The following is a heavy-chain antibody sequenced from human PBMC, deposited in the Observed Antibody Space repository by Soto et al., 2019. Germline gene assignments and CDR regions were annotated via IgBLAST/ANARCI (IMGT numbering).Heavy chain of an antibody. J-gene: IGHJ4*02. V-gene: IGHV3-23*01. CDR1: GFTFNNYA. D-gene: IGHD3-10*01. CDR2: ISGGGDTT. CDR3: AKGRGGSGSLTPRVDF. Sequence: EVQLLESGGGLVQPGGSLRLSCAASGFTFNNYAMTWVHQAPGKGLEWVSAISGGGDTTSYADSVKGQFTVSRDGSKNTLYLQMSSLRAEDTALYYCAKGRGGSGSLTPRVDFWGQGTLVTVSS.